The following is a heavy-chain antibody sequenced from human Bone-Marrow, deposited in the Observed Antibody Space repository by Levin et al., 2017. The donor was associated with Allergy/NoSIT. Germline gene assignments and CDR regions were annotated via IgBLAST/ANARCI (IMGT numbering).Heavy chain of an antibody. D-gene: IGHD6-13*01. V-gene: IGHV3-15*07. CDR2: IKSKTDGGTT. Sequence: GESLKISCAASGFTFSNAWMNWVRQAPGKGLEWVGRIKSKTDGGTTDYAAPVKGRFTISRDDSKNTLYLQMNSLKTEDTAVYYCTTRSRSGQLGTCCGMDVWGQGTTVTVSS. J-gene: IGHJ6*02. CDR1: GFTFSNAW. CDR3: TTRSRSGQLGTCCGMDV.